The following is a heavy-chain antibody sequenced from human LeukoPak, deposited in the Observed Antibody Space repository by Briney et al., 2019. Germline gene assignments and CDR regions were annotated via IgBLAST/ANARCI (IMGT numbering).Heavy chain of an antibody. J-gene: IGHJ4*02. CDR2: ISYDGSNK. V-gene: IGHV3-30*18. CDR1: GFTFSSYG. D-gene: IGHD3-10*01. Sequence: PGGSLRLSCAASGFTFSSYGMHWVRQAPGKGLEWVAVISYDGSNKYYADSVKGRFTISRDNSKNTLYLQMNSLRAEDTAVYYCAKNLWFGEFPAYYFDYWGRGTLVTVSS. CDR3: AKNLWFGEFPAYYFDY.